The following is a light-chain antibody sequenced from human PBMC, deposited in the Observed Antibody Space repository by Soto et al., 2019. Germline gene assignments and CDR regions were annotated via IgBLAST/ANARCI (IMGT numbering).Light chain of an antibody. J-gene: IGKJ1*01. CDR3: QQFGTSPWT. Sequence: EIVLTQTPGTLSLSPGVRVTLSSGASQSVSSNYLTWYQQKPGQAPRLLIYGASSRATGIPDRFSGSGSGTDFTLTISRLEPEDFAVYYCQQFGTSPWTFGQGTKVDIK. V-gene: IGKV3-20*01. CDR1: QSVSSNY. CDR2: GAS.